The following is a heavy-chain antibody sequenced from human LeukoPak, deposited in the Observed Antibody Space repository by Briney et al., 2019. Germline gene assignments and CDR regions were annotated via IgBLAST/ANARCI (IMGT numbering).Heavy chain of an antibody. Sequence: PGGSLRLSCAASGFTFSSYGMHWVRQAPSKGLEWVAFIRYDGGNKYYADSVKGRFTISRDNSKNTLYLQMNSLRAEDTAVYYCVPYCSSTSCYTGPWGQGTLVTVSS. J-gene: IGHJ5*02. D-gene: IGHD2-2*02. CDR2: IRYDGGNK. CDR3: VPYCSSTSCYTGP. CDR1: GFTFSSYG. V-gene: IGHV3-30*02.